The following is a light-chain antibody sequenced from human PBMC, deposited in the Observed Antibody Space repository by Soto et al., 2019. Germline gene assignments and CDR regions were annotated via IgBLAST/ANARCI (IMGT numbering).Light chain of an antibody. J-gene: IGLJ1*01. CDR2: DNK. Sequence: QSVVTQPPSVSAAPGQRVTISCSGSSSNIGSNYVSWYRQFPGRAPQLLIYDNKKRHSGIPDRFSGSKSGTSATLGITGLQTGDEADYYCATWNVSLNPGGIFGTGNKLTVL. CDR3: ATWNVSLNPGGI. CDR1: SSNIGSNY. V-gene: IGLV1-51*01.